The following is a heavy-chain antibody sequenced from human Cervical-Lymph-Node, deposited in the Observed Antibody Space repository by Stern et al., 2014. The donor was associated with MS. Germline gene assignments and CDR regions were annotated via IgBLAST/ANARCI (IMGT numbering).Heavy chain of an antibody. Sequence: EQLEESGAEVKKPGSSVKVSCKASGGTFSTHPINWGRQAPGQGLEWMGGIIPFLNTANYAQTVQGRLTLTEAKYTRTTYMKISRLRSDDTAVYYCASSLVASGHWGQGTLVIVS. V-gene: IGHV1-69*06. CDR2: IIPFLNTA. J-gene: IGHJ4*02. CDR3: ASSLVASGH. D-gene: IGHD2-8*02. CDR1: GGTFSTHP.